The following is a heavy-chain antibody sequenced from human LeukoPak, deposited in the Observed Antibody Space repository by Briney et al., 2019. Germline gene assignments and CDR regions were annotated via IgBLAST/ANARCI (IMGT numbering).Heavy chain of an antibody. CDR2: IYYIGST. CDR1: GGSISSYY. V-gene: IGHV4-59*08. D-gene: IGHD3-16*02. J-gene: IGHJ6*03. CDR3: ARHSSTYYDYVWGSYPYMDV. Sequence: SETLSLTCTVSGGSISSYYWSWIRQSPGKGLEWIGYIYYIGSTNYNPSLNSRVTISVDTSKNQFSLKLYSVTAADTAVYYCARHSSTYYDYVWGSYPYMDVWGKGTTVTVSS.